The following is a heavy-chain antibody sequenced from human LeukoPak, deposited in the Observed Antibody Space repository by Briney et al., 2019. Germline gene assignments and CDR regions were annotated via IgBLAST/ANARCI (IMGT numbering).Heavy chain of an antibody. CDR2: IWYDGSNK. D-gene: IGHD5-12*01. J-gene: IGHJ4*02. V-gene: IGHV3-33*01. CDR1: GFSFSSYG. Sequence: GGSLRLSCAASGFSFSSYGMHWVRQAPGKGLEWVAVIWYDGSNKYYADSVKGRFTISRDNSKNTLYLQMSSLRAEDTAVYYCAADHPNVDIVATIIPFDFDYWGQGTLVTVSS. CDR3: AADHPNVDIVATIIPFDFDY.